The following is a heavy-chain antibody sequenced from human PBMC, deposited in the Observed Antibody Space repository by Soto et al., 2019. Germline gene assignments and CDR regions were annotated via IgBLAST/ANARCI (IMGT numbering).Heavy chain of an antibody. CDR2: IIYDGSKK. V-gene: IGHV3-30*18. Sequence: QVQLVESGGGVVQPGKSLRLSCAASGFRFSSSGMHWVRQAPGKGLEWVAVIIYDGSKKEYADSVKGWFTVSRDNSKDTVYLQMNNLRPEDTGVYYCAKDLHDFASFFFYGMDVWGQGTSVTVSS. D-gene: IGHD2-21*02. CDR3: AKDLHDFASFFFYGMDV. CDR1: GFRFSSSG. J-gene: IGHJ6*02.